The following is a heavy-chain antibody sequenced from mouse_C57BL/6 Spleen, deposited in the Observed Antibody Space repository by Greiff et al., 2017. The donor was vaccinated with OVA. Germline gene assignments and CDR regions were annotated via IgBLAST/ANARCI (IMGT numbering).Heavy chain of an antibody. J-gene: IGHJ4*01. CDR2: IYPGNSDT. V-gene: IGHV1-5*01. Sequence: VQLQQSGTVLARPGASVKMSCKTSGYTFTSYWMHWVKQRPGQGLEWIGAIYPGNSDTSYNQKFKGKAKLTAVTSASTAYMELSSLTNEDSAVYYCTRGDYGSSRTYYAMDYWGQGTSVTVSS. CDR1: GYTFTSYW. CDR3: TRGDYGSSRTYYAMDY. D-gene: IGHD1-1*01.